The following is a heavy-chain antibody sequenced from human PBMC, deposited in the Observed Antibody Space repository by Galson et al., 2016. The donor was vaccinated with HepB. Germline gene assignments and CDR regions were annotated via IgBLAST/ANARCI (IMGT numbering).Heavy chain of an antibody. D-gene: IGHD5-18*01. J-gene: IGHJ4*02. CDR2: ISRSSSYI. CDR3: ARDRGIQLWSRDGFDY. V-gene: IGHV3-21*01. CDR1: GFTFSTYS. Sequence: SLRLSCAASGFTFSTYSMNWVRQVPGKGLEWVSSISRSSSYIYYGDSLKGRFTISRDNAKNSLYLQMNSLRAEDTAVYYCARDRGIQLWSRDGFDYWGQGTLVTVSS.